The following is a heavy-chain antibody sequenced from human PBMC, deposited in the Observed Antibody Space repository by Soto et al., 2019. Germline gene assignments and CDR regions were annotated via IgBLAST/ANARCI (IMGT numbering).Heavy chain of an antibody. J-gene: IGHJ5*02. D-gene: IGHD2-2*01. CDR3: ARGRIVLVPAAKYNWFDP. CDR2: IYYSGST. CDR1: GGSISSYY. Sequence: SETLSLTCTVSGGSISSYYWSWIRQPPGKGLEWIGYIYYSGSTNYNPSLKSRVTISVDTSKNQFSLKLSSVTAADTAVYYCARGRIVLVPAAKYNWFDPWGQGTLVTVSS. V-gene: IGHV4-59*01.